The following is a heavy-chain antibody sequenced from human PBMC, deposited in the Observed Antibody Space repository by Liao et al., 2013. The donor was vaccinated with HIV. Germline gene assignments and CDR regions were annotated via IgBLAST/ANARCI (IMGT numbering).Heavy chain of an antibody. J-gene: IGHJ4*02. D-gene: IGHD5-24*01. V-gene: IGHV4-61*02. CDR3: ARGRRWLQHYTPPYYFDY. CDR1: GDSLRSGNYY. CDR2: IYTSGST. Sequence: QVQLQQLGAGLLKPSETLSLTCTVSGDSLRSGNYYWTWIRQPAGKGLEWIGRIYTSGSTNYNPSLKSRVTISVDTSKNQFSLKLSSVTAADTAVYFCARGRRWLQHYTPPYYFDYWGQGTLVTVSS.